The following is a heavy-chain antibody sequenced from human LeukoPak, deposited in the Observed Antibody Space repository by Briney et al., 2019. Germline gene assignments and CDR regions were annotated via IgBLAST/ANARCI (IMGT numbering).Heavy chain of an antibody. J-gene: IGHJ6*02. D-gene: IGHD6-6*01. CDR1: GYTFTSYG. CDR3: ARDGRVDLYSSSSYYYYGMDV. V-gene: IGHV1-18*01. CDR2: ISAYNGNI. Sequence: GASVKVSCKASGYTFTSYGIRWVRQAPGQGLEWMGWISAYNGNINYAQKPQGRVTMTTDTSTSTAYMELRSLRSDDTAVYYCARDGRVDLYSSSSYYYYGMDVWGQGTTVTVSS.